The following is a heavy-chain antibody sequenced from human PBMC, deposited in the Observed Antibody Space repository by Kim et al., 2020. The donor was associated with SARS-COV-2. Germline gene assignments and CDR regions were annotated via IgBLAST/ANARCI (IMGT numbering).Heavy chain of an antibody. J-gene: IGHJ4*02. D-gene: IGHD3-3*01. CDR3: ARGGYDFWSGYSAPGY. V-gene: IGHV3-21*01. Sequence: VKGRFTTSRDNAKNSLYLQMNSLRAEDTAVYYCARGGYDFWSGYSAPGYWGQGTLVTVSS.